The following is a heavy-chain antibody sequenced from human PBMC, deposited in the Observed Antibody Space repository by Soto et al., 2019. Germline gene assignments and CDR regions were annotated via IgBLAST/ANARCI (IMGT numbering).Heavy chain of an antibody. J-gene: IGHJ6*02. CDR1: GFTFSSYS. D-gene: IGHD3-9*01. CDR3: ARSPIFCLYGMDV. V-gene: IGHV3-21*01. Sequence: GGSLRLSCAASGFTFSSYSMNWVRQAPGKGLEWVSSISSSSSYIYYADSVKGRFTISRDNAKNSLYLQMNSLRAEDTAVYYCARSPIFCLYGMDVWGQGTTVTVSS. CDR2: ISSSSSYI.